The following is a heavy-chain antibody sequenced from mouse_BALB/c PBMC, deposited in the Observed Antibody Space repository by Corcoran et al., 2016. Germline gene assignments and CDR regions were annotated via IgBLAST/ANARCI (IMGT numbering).Heavy chain of an antibody. CDR2: IDPENGNT. D-gene: IGHD2-10*02. J-gene: IGHJ4*01. CDR1: GFNIKDYY. CDR3: ASRYGAMDY. Sequence: EVQLQQSGAELVRPGALVKLSCKASGFNIKDYYMHWVKQRPEQGLEWIGWIDPENGNTIYDPKFQGKASITADTSSNTAYLQLSSLTSEDTAVYYCASRYGAMDYWGQGTSVTVSS. V-gene: IGHV14-1*02.